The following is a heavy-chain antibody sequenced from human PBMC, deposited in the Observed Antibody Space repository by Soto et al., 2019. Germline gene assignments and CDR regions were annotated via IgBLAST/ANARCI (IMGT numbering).Heavy chain of an antibody. CDR2: IGTAGDT. CDR3: ARAERVVVKYGMDV. Sequence: GGSLRLSCAASGFTFSSYDMHWVRQATGKGLEWVSAIGTAGDTYYPGSVKGRFTISRENAKNSLYLQMNSLRAEDTAVYYCARAERVVVKYGMDVWGQGTTVTVSS. CDR1: GFTFSSYD. V-gene: IGHV3-13*01. D-gene: IGHD3-22*01. J-gene: IGHJ6*02.